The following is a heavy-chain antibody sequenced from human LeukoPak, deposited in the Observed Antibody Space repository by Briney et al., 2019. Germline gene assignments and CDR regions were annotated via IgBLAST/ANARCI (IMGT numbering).Heavy chain of an antibody. CDR3: ARKSNWDLPDY. CDR2: TGSTGVST. V-gene: IGHV3-23*01. D-gene: IGHD7-27*01. CDR1: GFTFSSYA. Sequence: GGSLRLSCAASGFTFSSYAMNWVRQAPGKGLEWVSGTGSTGVSTFYADSVKGRFTVSRDNSKNTLSLQMNSLRAEDTAVYYCARKSNWDLPDYWGQGTLVTVSS. J-gene: IGHJ4*02.